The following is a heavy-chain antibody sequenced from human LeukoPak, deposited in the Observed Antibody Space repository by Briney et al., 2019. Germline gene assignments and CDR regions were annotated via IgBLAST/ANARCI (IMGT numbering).Heavy chain of an antibody. J-gene: IGHJ6*03. CDR3: AKAGHTRNYYYYMDV. CDR1: GFTFSSYA. V-gene: IGHV3-23*01. CDR2: ISGSGGST. Sequence: GGSLRLSCAASGFTFSSYAMSWVRQAPGKGPEWVSAISGSGGSTYYADSVKGRFTISRDNSKNTLYLQMNSLRAEDTAVYYCAKAGHTRNYYYYMDVWGKGTTVTVSS. D-gene: IGHD2-2*01.